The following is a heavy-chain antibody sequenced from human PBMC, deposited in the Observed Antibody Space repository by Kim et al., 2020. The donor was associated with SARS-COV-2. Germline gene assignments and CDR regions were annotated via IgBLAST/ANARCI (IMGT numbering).Heavy chain of an antibody. CDR1: GGTFSSYA. J-gene: IGHJ5*02. V-gene: IGHV1-69*13. D-gene: IGHD3-10*01. Sequence: SVKVSCKASGGTFSSYAISWVRQAPGQGLEWMGGIIPIFGTANYAQKFQGRVTITADESTSTAYMELSSLRSEDTAVYYCARSRFGELNIAARPNWFDPWGQGTLVTVSS. CDR3: ARSRFGELNIAARPNWFDP. CDR2: IIPIFGTA.